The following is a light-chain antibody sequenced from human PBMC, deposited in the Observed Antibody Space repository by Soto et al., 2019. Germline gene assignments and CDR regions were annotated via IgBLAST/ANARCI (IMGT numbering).Light chain of an antibody. CDR1: QSISSW. Sequence: DIQMTQSPSTLSASVGDRVTITCRASQSISSWLAWYQQKPGKAPKLLSYKASSVESGVPSRFSGSGSGTDFTLTISSLQPDDFATYYCQQYNSYSGTFGQGTKVEIK. CDR2: KAS. J-gene: IGKJ1*01. V-gene: IGKV1-5*03. CDR3: QQYNSYSGT.